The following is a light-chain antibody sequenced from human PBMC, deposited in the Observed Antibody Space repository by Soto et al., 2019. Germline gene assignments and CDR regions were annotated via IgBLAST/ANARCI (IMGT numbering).Light chain of an antibody. CDR2: KAS. J-gene: IGKJ1*01. Sequence: IQMTQSPSTLSGSVGDRVTMTCRASQTISSWLAWYQQKPGKAPKLLIYKASTLKSGVPSRFSGSGSGTEFTLTISNLQPDDFATYYCQHYNSYSEAFGQGTKVDIK. V-gene: IGKV1-5*03. CDR3: QHYNSYSEA. CDR1: QTISSW.